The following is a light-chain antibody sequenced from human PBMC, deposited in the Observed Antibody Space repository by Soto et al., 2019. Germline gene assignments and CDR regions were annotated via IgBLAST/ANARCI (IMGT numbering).Light chain of an antibody. Sequence: EILLTQSPCTLSLSAGERATLSCRASQSVSSSYLAWYQQKPGQAPRLLIYGASSRATGIPERFSGSGSGTDFTLTISRLEPEDFEVYYCQQYGSSPITFGQGTRLEIK. CDR3: QQYGSSPIT. V-gene: IGKV3-20*01. CDR2: GAS. CDR1: QSVSSSY. J-gene: IGKJ5*01.